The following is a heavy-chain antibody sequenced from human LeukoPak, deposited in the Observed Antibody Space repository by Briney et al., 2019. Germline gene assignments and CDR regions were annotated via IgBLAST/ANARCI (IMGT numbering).Heavy chain of an antibody. V-gene: IGHV4-59*08. CDR1: GGSISSYY. Sequence: SETLSLTCTVSGGSISSYYWSWIRQPPGKGLEWIGYIYYSGSTNYNPSPKSRVTISVDTSKNQLSLKLSSVTAADTAVYYCARRGGSMVRGTNWFDPWGQGTLVTVSS. J-gene: IGHJ5*02. D-gene: IGHD3-10*01. CDR2: IYYSGST. CDR3: ARRGGSMVRGTNWFDP.